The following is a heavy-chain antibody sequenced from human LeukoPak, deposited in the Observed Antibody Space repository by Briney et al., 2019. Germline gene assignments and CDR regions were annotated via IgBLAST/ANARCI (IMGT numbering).Heavy chain of an antibody. D-gene: IGHD2-15*01. V-gene: IGHV3-21*01. CDR1: GFTFSTYS. Sequence: GGSLRLSCAASGFTFSTYSINWVRQAPGKGLEWVSSIISSSSYIYYADSVKGRFTISRDNAKNSLYLQMNSLRAEDTAVYYCARDPQYCSGGSCYSFDYWGQGTLVTVSS. J-gene: IGHJ4*02. CDR3: ARDPQYCSGGSCYSFDY. CDR2: IISSSSYI.